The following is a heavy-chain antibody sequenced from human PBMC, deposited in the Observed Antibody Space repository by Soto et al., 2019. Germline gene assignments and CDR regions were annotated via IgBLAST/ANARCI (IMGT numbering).Heavy chain of an antibody. CDR1: GFTFSSYG. D-gene: IGHD1-26*01. CDR3: AKDSTGSYRDFDY. CDR2: ISYDGSNK. V-gene: IGHV3-30*18. J-gene: IGHJ4*02. Sequence: PGGSLRLSCAASGFTFSSYGMHWVRQAPGQGLEWVAVISYDGSNKYYADSVKGRFTISRDNSKNTLYLQMNSLRAEDTAVYYCAKDSTGSYRDFDYWGQGTLVTVSS.